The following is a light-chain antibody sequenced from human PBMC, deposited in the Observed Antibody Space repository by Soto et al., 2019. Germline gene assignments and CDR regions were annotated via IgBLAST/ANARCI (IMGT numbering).Light chain of an antibody. CDR2: DAS. V-gene: IGKV3-20*01. J-gene: IGKJ1*01. CDR1: QSVSNNY. Sequence: IVLTDSPGTLSMSPGERATLSCRASQSVSNNYLAWYQQKPGQAPRPLIYDASNRATGIPARFSGSGSGTDFTLTISSLEPEDFAVYYCQQYGSLSWTFGQGTKVDIK. CDR3: QQYGSLSWT.